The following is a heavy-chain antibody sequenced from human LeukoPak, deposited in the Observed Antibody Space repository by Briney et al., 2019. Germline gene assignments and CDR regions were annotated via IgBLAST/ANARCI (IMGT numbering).Heavy chain of an antibody. Sequence: KPSETLSLTCTVSGGSISSSSYYWGWIRQPPGKGLEWIGSIYYSGSTYYNPSLKSRVTISVDTSKNQFSLKLSSVTAADTAVYYCARLGWNYTLMCAFDIWGQGTMVTVSS. CDR3: ARLGWNYTLMCAFDI. CDR2: IYYSGST. CDR1: GGSISSSSYY. D-gene: IGHD1-7*01. J-gene: IGHJ3*02. V-gene: IGHV4-39*01.